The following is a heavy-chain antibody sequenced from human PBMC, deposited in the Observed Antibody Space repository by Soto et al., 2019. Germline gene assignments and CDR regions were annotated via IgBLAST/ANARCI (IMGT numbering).Heavy chain of an antibody. CDR3: AKLSGEHCSGVSCYWCGFDP. CDR2: ISYDGSNK. D-gene: IGHD2-15*01. V-gene: IGHV3-30*18. Sequence: PGGSLRLSCTASGFSFSSYAMYWFRQPPGKGLEWVAVISYDGSNKYYADSVKGRFTISRDNSKNTLYLQMNSLRAEDTAVYYCAKLSGEHCSGVSCYWCGFDPWGQGALVTVSS. CDR1: GFSFSSYA. J-gene: IGHJ5*02.